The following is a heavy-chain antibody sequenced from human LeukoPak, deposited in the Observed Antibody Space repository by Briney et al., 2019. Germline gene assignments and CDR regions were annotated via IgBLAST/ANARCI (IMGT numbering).Heavy chain of an antibody. J-gene: IGHJ6*03. CDR2: IYTSGST. D-gene: IGHD5-12*01. CDR1: GGSISSYY. Sequence: PSETLSLTYTVSGGSISSYYWSWIRQPAGKGLEWIGRIYTSGSTNYNPSLKSRVTMSVDTSKNQFSLKLSSVTAADTAVYYCARDGDSGYEADYYYMDVWGKGTTVTVSS. V-gene: IGHV4-4*07. CDR3: ARDGDSGYEADYYYMDV.